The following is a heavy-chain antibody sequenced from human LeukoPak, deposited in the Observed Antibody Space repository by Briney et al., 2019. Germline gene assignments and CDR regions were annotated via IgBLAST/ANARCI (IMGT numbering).Heavy chain of an antibody. Sequence: GGSLRLSCEASGVTFSSYVMSWVRQAPGKGPEWVSGISGSGGGTYYADSVKGRFAISRDNSKNTLYLQMNSLRAEDTAVYYCAKEEDLTPLDYWGQGTLVTVSS. D-gene: IGHD3-9*01. J-gene: IGHJ4*02. CDR3: AKEEDLTPLDY. V-gene: IGHV3-23*01. CDR1: GVTFSSYV. CDR2: ISGSGGGT.